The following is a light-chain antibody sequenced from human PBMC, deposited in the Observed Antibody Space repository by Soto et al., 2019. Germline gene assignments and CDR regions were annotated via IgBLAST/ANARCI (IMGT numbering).Light chain of an antibody. V-gene: IGKV1-39*01. J-gene: IGKJ5*01. CDR3: QQGYTSAIT. CDR1: QSISRY. CDR2: AAS. Sequence: DIQVTQSPSSLSASVGDRVTITCWASQSISRYLNWYQQKPGKAPKFLIYAASNLQSGVPSRFSGSGSGTDFTLTVNSLQPEDFATYYCQQGYTSAITFGQGTRLEIK.